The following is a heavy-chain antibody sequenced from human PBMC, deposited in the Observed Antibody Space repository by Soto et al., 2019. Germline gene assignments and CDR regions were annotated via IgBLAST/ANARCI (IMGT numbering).Heavy chain of an antibody. CDR1: GFILSSYS. CDR3: AGTAMLRGVIYYYYGMDV. Sequence: PGGSLRLSCAASGFILSSYSMNWVRQAPGKGLEWVSYISSSSDTIYYADSVKGRFTISRDNAKNSLYLQMNSLRDEDTAVYYCAGTAMLRGVIYYYYGMDVWGQGTTVTVSS. CDR2: ISSSSDTI. V-gene: IGHV3-48*02. J-gene: IGHJ6*02. D-gene: IGHD3-10*01.